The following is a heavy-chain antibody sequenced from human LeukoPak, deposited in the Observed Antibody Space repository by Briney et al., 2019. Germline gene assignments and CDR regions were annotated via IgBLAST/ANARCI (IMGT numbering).Heavy chain of an antibody. J-gene: IGHJ4*02. Sequence: SETLSLTCTVSGYSISSGYYWGWIRQPPGKGLEWIGSIYHSGSTYYNPSLKSRVTISVDTSKNQFSLKLSSVTAADTAVYYCARGRYSYGGAVGDYFDYWGQGTLVTVSS. D-gene: IGHD5-18*01. CDR3: ARGRYSYGGAVGDYFDY. V-gene: IGHV4-38-2*02. CDR1: GYSISSGYY. CDR2: IYHSGST.